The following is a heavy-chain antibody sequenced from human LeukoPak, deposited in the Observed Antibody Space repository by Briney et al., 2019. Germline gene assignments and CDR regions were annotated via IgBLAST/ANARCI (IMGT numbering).Heavy chain of an antibody. D-gene: IGHD1-26*01. CDR1: GHIFSSYW. CDR2: IHPGGSDT. V-gene: IGHV5-51*01. CDR3: ARVARDAATTFGY. J-gene: IGHJ4*01. Sequence: NPGESLKISCEGSGHIFSSYWIGWVRQVPGEGLEWVGIIHPGGSDTRDSPSFQGQVTISPDNSVSTAYLQRSHLKASDTAMYSCARVARDAATTFGYWGQEPWSPSPQ.